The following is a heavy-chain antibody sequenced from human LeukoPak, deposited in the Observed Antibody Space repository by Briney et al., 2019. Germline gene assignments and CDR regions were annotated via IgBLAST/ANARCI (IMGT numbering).Heavy chain of an antibody. Sequence: GASVKVSCKASGYSFTDYYVHWVRRAPGQGLEWMGWINPKRGGTKYTQKFQGRVTMTMDMSITTVYMELSSLRSDDSAVYYCAREFELVSPFDFWGQGTLLTISS. CDR1: GYSFTDYY. J-gene: IGHJ4*02. V-gene: IGHV1-2*02. CDR3: AREFELVSPFDF. CDR2: INPKRGGT. D-gene: IGHD2-8*01.